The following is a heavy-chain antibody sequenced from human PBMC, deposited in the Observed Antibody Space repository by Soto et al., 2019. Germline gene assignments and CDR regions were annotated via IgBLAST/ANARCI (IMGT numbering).Heavy chain of an antibody. D-gene: IGHD2-15*01. CDR1: GGSISSYY. CDR2: IYYSGST. CDR3: ARVDRYCSGGSCYYFDY. J-gene: IGHJ4*02. V-gene: IGHV4-59*01. Sequence: SETLSLTCTVSGGSISSYYWSWIRQPPGKGLEWIGYIYYSGSTNYNPSLKSRVTISVDTSKNQFSLKLSSVTAADTAVYYCARVDRYCSGGSCYYFDYWGQGTLVTVSS.